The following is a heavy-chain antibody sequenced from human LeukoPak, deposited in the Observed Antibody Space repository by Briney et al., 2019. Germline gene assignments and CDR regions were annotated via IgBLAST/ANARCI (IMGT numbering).Heavy chain of an antibody. J-gene: IGHJ4*02. CDR1: GFTFSSYA. Sequence: SGGSLRLSCAASGFTFSSYAMSWVRQAPGKGLEWVSSISSSSSYIYYADSVKGRFTISRDNAKNSLYLQMNSLRAEDTAVYYCARGSRGHYFDYWGQGTLVTVSS. CDR2: ISSSSSYI. D-gene: IGHD3-10*01. CDR3: ARGSRGHYFDY. V-gene: IGHV3-21*01.